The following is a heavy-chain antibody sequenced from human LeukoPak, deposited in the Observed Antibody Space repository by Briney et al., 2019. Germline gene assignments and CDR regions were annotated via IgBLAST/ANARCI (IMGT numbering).Heavy chain of an antibody. V-gene: IGHV3-11*04. CDR1: GFTFSDSY. D-gene: IGHD1-26*01. CDR2: IDKSGGTT. Sequence: PGGSLRLSCAASGFTFSDSYMTWIRQAPGKGLEWVAFIDKSGGTTYYADSVKGRFTISRDNAKNSLYLQMNSLRAEDTAVYYCAKVAVPGGRVWDGDYWGQGTLVTVSS. CDR3: AKVAVPGGRVWDGDY. J-gene: IGHJ4*02.